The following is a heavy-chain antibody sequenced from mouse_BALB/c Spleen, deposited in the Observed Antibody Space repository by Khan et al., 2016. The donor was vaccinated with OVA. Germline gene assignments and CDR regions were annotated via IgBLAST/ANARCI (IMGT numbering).Heavy chain of an antibody. D-gene: IGHD4-1*01. CDR1: GYSITSDYA. V-gene: IGHV3-2*02. CDR3: ASELGRYYAMDY. Sequence: EVQLQESGPGLVKPSQSLSLTCTVAGYSITSDYAWNWIRQFPGNKLEWMGYISYSGSTGYNPSLKSRISITRDTSKHQFFLQLKSVTTEDTATYYCASELGRYYAMDYWGQGTSVTVSS. CDR2: ISYSGST. J-gene: IGHJ4*01.